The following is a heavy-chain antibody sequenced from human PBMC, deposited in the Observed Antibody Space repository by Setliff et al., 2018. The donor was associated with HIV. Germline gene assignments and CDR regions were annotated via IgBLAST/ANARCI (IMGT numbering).Heavy chain of an antibody. D-gene: IGHD2-15*01. CDR3: ARKLLTRPNYYGMDV. V-gene: IGHV3-21*01. CDR2: ISSSSSYI. CDR1: GFTFSSYS. Sequence: GESLKIPCAASGFTFSSYSMNWVRQAPGKGLEWVSSISSSSSYIYYADSVKGRFTISRDNAKNSLYLQMNSLRAEDTAVYYCARKLLTRPNYYGMDVWGQGTTVTVSS. J-gene: IGHJ6*02.